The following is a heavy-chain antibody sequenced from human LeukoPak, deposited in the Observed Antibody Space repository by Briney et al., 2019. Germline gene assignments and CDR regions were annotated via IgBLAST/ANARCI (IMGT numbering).Heavy chain of an antibody. CDR3: ARAYSGSYQRGGAFDI. CDR1: GFTFSSYS. J-gene: IGHJ3*02. V-gene: IGHV3-21*01. CDR2: ISSSSSYI. D-gene: IGHD1-26*01. Sequence: GGSLRLSCAASGFTFSSYSMNWVRQAPGKGLEWVSSISSSSSYIYYADSVKGRFTISRDNAKNSLYLQMNSLRAEDTAVYYCARAYSGSYQRGGAFDIWGQGTMVTVSS.